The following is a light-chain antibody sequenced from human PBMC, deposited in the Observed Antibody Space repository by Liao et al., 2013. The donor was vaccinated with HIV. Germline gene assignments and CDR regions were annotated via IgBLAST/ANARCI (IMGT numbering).Light chain of an antibody. J-gene: IGLJ2*01. V-gene: IGLV3-1*01. CDR1: YLEDKH. CDR2: QDT. CDR3: QAWDSSTAI. Sequence: SYELTQPPSVSVSPGQTATITCYGVYLEDKHVCWYQHPPGQSPVVLIYQDTKRPSGIPERFSGSNSGNTATLTISGTQAVDEADYYCQAWDSSTAIFGGGTKLTVL.